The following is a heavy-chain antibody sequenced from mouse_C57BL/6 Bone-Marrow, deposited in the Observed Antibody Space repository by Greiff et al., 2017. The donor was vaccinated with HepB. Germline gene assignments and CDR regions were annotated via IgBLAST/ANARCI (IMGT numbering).Heavy chain of an antibody. J-gene: IGHJ3*01. V-gene: IGHV5-6*01. Sequence: EVQRVESGGDLVKPGGSLKLSCAASGFTFSSYGMSWVRQTPDKRLEWVATISSGGSYTYYPDSVKGRCTISRDNAKNTLYLQMSSLKSEDTAMYYCARRLHRAWFAYWGQGTLVTVSA. CDR1: GFTFSSYG. CDR2: ISSGGSYT. D-gene: IGHD2-4*01. CDR3: ARRLHRAWFAY.